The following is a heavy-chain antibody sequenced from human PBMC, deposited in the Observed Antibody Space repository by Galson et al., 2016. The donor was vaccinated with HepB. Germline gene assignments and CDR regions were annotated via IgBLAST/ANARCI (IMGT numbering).Heavy chain of an antibody. V-gene: IGHV1-24*01. J-gene: IGHJ3*01. Sequence: SVKVSCKVSGYTLTELSMHWVRQAPGKGLEWMGGFDPEDGETIYAQKFQGRVTMTEDTSTDTAYMELSSLRSEDTDVYYCTTARGETSGGYYNFRGDAFDLWGQGTMVTVSS. D-gene: IGHD3-10*01. CDR3: TTARGETSGGYYNFRGDAFDL. CDR1: GYTLTELS. CDR2: FDPEDGET.